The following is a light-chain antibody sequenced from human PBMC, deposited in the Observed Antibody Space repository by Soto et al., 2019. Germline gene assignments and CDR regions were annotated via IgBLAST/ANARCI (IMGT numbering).Light chain of an antibody. Sequence: QSVLTQPASVSGSPGQSITVSCTGTSSDVGGYNYVSWYQQHPGKAPKLMIYDVSNRPSGVSSRFSGSKSGNTASLTISGLQAEGESDYYCCSYTTSSTCVFGTGTKVTVL. CDR2: DVS. J-gene: IGLJ1*01. V-gene: IGLV2-14*01. CDR1: SSDVGGYNY. CDR3: CSYTTSSTCV.